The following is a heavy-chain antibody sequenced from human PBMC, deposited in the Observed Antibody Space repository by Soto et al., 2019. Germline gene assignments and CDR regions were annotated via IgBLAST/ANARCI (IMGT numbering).Heavy chain of an antibody. D-gene: IGHD1-20*01. CDR1: GFTFSDYS. CDR2: ITSSSTTI. CDR3: ARDRRSITAGVFDS. V-gene: IGHV3-48*02. Sequence: GGSLRLSCAASGFTFSDYSMNWVRQAPGKGLEWVSFITSSSTTIYYADSVKGRFTISRDNAKNSLHLQMNSLRDEDTAVYFCARDRRSITAGVFDSWGQGTLVTVSS. J-gene: IGHJ4*02.